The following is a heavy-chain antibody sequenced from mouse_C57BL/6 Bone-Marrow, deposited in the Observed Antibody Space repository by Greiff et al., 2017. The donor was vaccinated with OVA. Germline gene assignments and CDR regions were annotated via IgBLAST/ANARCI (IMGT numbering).Heavy chain of an antibody. CDR2: INPNNGGT. CDR3: ATYVGVFDY. V-gene: IGHV1-18*01. Sequence: EVQVVESGPELVKPGASVKIPCKASGYTFTDYNMDWVKQSHGKSLEWIGDINPNNGGTIYNQKFKGKATLTVDKSSSTAYMELRSLTSEDTAVYYCATYVGVFDYWGQGTTLTVSS. CDR1: GYTFTDYN. J-gene: IGHJ2*01. D-gene: IGHD2-12*01.